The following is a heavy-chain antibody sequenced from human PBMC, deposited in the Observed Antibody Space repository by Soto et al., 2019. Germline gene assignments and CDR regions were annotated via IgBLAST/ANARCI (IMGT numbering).Heavy chain of an antibody. D-gene: IGHD4-17*01. CDR3: ARTENTVTTTIFDY. V-gene: IGHV1-69*02. CDR1: GGTFSSYT. Sequence: QVQLVQSGAEVKKPGSSVKVSCKASGGTFSSYTISWVRQAPGQGLEWMGRIIPILGIANYAQKFQGRVTITADKSTSTGYRELSSLRSENTAVYYCARTENTVTTTIFDYWGQGTLVTVSS. CDR2: IIPILGIA. J-gene: IGHJ4*02.